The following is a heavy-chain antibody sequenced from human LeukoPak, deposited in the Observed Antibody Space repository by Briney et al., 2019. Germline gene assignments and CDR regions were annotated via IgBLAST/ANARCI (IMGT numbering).Heavy chain of an antibody. V-gene: IGHV4-4*02. CDR3: TRDTGTTGEVKFDP. CDR1: GASIGSSNW. J-gene: IGHJ5*02. CDR2: IYTSGST. D-gene: IGHD4-17*01. Sequence: PSETLSLTCAVSGASIGSSNWLSWVRQPPGKGLEWIGRIYTSGSTTYNPSLKSRVTMSVDTSKSQFSLNLMSVTAADTAVYYCTRDTGTTGEVKFDPWGQGTLVTVSS.